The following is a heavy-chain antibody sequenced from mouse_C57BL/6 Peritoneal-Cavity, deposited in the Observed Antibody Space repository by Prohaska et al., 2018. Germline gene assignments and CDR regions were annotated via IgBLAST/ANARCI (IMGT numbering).Heavy chain of an antibody. CDR1: GYTFTDYN. Sequence: VQLQQPGPELVKPGASVKIPCKASGYTFTDYNMDWVKQSHGKSLEWIGDINPNNGGTIYNQKFKGKATLTVDKSASTAYMGRRSLTSEDTAVYYCAMRGNYFDYWGQGTTLTVSS. CDR3: AMRGNYFDY. D-gene: IGHD1-1*02. CDR2: INPNNGGT. V-gene: IGHV1-18*01. J-gene: IGHJ2*01.